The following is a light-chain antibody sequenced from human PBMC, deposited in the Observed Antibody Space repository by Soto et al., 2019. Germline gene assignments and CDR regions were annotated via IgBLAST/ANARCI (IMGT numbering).Light chain of an antibody. CDR2: RAS. CDR3: QQANSFPHT. CDR1: QSVSNT. V-gene: IGKV3-15*01. J-gene: IGKJ4*01. Sequence: EIVMTQSPATVSVSPGERATLSCRASQSVSNTLAWYQQRPGQAPRLLIYRASIRAPGIPARFSGGGSGTEFTLTITSLQSEDFATYYCQQANSFPHTFGGGTKVEIK.